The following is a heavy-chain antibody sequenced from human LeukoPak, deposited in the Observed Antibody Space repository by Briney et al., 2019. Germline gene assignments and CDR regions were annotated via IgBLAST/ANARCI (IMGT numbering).Heavy chain of an antibody. CDR1: GFTFTSYA. Sequence: GGCLRLSCAASGFTFTSYAMSWVRQAPGKGLEWGSAICGSGGSTYYADSVKGRFTISRDNSKNTLYRHMTSLRAEATAVSYCAKRVVPVTNEEVWYWGQGTLVTVSS. J-gene: IGHJ4*02. D-gene: IGHD4-17*01. CDR3: AKRVVPVTNEEVWY. CDR2: ICGSGGST. V-gene: IGHV3-23*01.